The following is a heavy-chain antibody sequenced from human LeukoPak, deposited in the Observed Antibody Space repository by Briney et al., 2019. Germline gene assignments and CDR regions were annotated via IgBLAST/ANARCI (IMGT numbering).Heavy chain of an antibody. Sequence: TGGSLRLSCAASGFTFSSYGMHWVRQAPGKGLEWVAVVWYDGSNTYYADSVKGRFTISRDNSKNTLYLQMNSLRAEDTAVYYCAREKVPEALYYCYGMDVWGKGTTVTVSS. D-gene: IGHD2-2*01. CDR1: GFTFSSYG. CDR2: VWYDGSNT. CDR3: AREKVPEALYYCYGMDV. J-gene: IGHJ6*04. V-gene: IGHV3-33*01.